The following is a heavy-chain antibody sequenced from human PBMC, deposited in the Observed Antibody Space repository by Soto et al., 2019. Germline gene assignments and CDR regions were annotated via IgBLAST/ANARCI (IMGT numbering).Heavy chain of an antibody. D-gene: IGHD5-12*01. CDR3: ARDLGSGYDPGDY. V-gene: IGHV1-69*14. CDR1: GDIFSGYS. Sequence: QVQLVQSGAEVKKPGSSVKVSCTTSGDIFSGYSISWVRQAPGQGLEWMGGIIPIFGTTNYAQKFHGRVTITADKSTSTVYMDLYSLKSEDTAMYYCARDLGSGYDPGDYWGQGTLVTVSS. J-gene: IGHJ4*02. CDR2: IIPIFGTT.